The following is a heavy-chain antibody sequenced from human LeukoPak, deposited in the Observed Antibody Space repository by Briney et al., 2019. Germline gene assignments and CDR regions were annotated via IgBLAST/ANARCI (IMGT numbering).Heavy chain of an antibody. CDR2: ISGSGGST. D-gene: IGHD4-11*01. Sequence: PGGSLRLSCAASGFTFSSYAMSWVRQAPGKGLGWVSAISGSGGSTYYADSVKGRFTISRDNSKNTLYLQMNSLRAEDTAVYYCAKLPLQDYRGNWFDPWGQGTLVTVSS. CDR3: AKLPLQDYRGNWFDP. J-gene: IGHJ5*02. CDR1: GFTFSSYA. V-gene: IGHV3-23*01.